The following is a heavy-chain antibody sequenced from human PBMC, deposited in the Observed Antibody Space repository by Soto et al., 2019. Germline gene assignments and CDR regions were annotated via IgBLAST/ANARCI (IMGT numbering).Heavy chain of an antibody. Sequence: PGGSLRLSCAASGFTFSTYAMAWVRQAPGKGLEWVSGISAGGGGTYYADSVKGRFTISRDSSSQTLYLQMNSPRPDDTAMYYCARDGVSSTDYTWNYGTYFDYWGPGALVTVSS. CDR3: ARDGVSSTDYTWNYGTYFDY. CDR1: GFTFSTYA. V-gene: IGHV3-23*01. CDR2: ISAGGGGT. D-gene: IGHD1-1*01. J-gene: IGHJ4*02.